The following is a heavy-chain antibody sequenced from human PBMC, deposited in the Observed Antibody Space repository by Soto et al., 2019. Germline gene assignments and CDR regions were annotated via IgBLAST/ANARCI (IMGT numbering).Heavy chain of an antibody. CDR3: ARDSRAAAGKRRHYFDY. D-gene: IGHD6-13*01. CDR1: GGPISSSSW. Sequence: QVQLQESGPGLIKRSGTLSLTCAVSGGPISSSSWWRWVRQPPGKGLEWIGEIYHTGNTNYNPSLESGVTIAVDKSKNQYSQNVNSVTAADTGVYYWARDSRAAAGKRRHYFDYWGQGTLVIVSS. J-gene: IGHJ4*02. V-gene: IGHV4-4*02. CDR2: IYHTGNT.